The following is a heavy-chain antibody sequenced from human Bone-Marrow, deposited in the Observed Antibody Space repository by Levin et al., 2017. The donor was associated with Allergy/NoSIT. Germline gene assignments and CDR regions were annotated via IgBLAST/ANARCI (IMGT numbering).Heavy chain of an antibody. Sequence: KISCKASGGTFSSHALSWVRQAPGQGLEWIGGIIPMFGTTNYAQTVQGRLTLTADKSTATVYMELTNLRSGDTAVYYCARDRGYYFDSWGQGTLVTVSS. J-gene: IGHJ4*02. V-gene: IGHV1-69*06. CDR3: ARDRGYYFDS. CDR2: IIPMFGTT. CDR1: GGTFSSHA.